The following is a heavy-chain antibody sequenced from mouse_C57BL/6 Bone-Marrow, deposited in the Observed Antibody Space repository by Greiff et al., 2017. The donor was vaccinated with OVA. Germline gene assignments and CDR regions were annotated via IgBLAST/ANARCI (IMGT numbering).Heavy chain of an antibody. J-gene: IGHJ4*01. CDR1: GFNIKDDY. CDR2: IDPENGDT. D-gene: IGHD1-1*01. V-gene: IGHV14-4*01. CDR3: TLIYYYGSSPMDY. Sequence: VQLQQSGAELVRPGASVTLSCTASGFNIKDDYMHWVKQRPEQGLEWIGWIDPENGDTEYASKFQGMATITADTSSHTAYLQLSSLTSEDTAVYYCTLIYYYGSSPMDYWGQGTSVTVSA.